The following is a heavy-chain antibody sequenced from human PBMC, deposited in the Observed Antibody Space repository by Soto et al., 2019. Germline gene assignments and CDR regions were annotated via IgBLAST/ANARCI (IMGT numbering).Heavy chain of an antibody. Sequence: SETLSFTCAVYGGSFSGYYWSWIRRPPGKGLEWIGEINHSGSTNYNPSLKSRVTISVDTSKNQFSLKLSSVTAADTAVYYCARDRTTFGVINQYFFDSWGQGTLVTVSS. CDR2: INHSGST. J-gene: IGHJ4*02. V-gene: IGHV4-34*01. D-gene: IGHD3-3*01. CDR1: GGSFSGYY. CDR3: ARDRTTFGVINQYFFDS.